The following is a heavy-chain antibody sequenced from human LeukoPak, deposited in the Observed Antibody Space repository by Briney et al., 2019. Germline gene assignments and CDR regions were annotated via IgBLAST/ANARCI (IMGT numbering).Heavy chain of an antibody. D-gene: IGHD3-3*01. CDR2: ISSSSSYI. V-gene: IGHV3-21*01. Sequence: GGSLRLSCAASGFTFSSYSMNWVRQAPGKGLEWVSSISSSSSYIYYADSVEGRFTISRDNAKNSLYLQMNSLRAEDTAVYYCARVPLALRFLEWLLGYFDYWGQGTLVTVSS. CDR1: GFTFSSYS. J-gene: IGHJ4*02. CDR3: ARVPLALRFLEWLLGYFDY.